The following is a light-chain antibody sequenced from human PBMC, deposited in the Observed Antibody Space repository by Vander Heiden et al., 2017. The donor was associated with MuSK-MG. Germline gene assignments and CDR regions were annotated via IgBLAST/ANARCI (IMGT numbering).Light chain of an antibody. CDR3: SSYTSSSTLVG. Sequence: QSALTQPASVSGSPGQSITISCTGTSSDVGGYNYVSWYQQHPGKAPKLMMYDVSNRPSGVSNRFSGSKSGNTASLTISGLQAEDEADYDCSSYTSSSTLVGFGGGTKLTVL. V-gene: IGLV2-14*01. CDR1: SSDVGGYNY. CDR2: DVS. J-gene: IGLJ2*01.